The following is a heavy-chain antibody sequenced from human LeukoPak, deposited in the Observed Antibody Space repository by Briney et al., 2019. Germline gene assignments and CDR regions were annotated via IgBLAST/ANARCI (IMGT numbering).Heavy chain of an antibody. CDR2: IYPADSDI. V-gene: IGHV5-51*01. J-gene: IGHJ5*02. CDR1: GYNFANYW. Sequence: GESLKIPCKASGYNFANYWIGWVRQMPGKGLEWMGIIYPADSDIRYSPSFQGQVTISADKSISTVYLQWSSLKASDTAMYYCARQEYCSGGSCYTWFDPWGQGTLVTVSS. D-gene: IGHD2-15*01. CDR3: ARQEYCSGGSCYTWFDP.